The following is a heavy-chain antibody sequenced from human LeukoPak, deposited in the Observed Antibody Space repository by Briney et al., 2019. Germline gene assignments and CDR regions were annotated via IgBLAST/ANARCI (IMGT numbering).Heavy chain of an antibody. D-gene: IGHD3-10*01. J-gene: IGHJ4*02. CDR2: IYYSGST. Sequence: SETLSLTCTVSGGSISSYYWSWIRQPPGKGLEWIGYIYYSGSTNYNPSLKSRVTISVDTSKNQFSLKLSSVTAADTAVYYCARGWSLRNYYGSGSYAPHFDYWGQGTLVTVSS. CDR1: GGSISSYY. V-gene: IGHV4-59*12. CDR3: ARGWSLRNYYGSGSYAPHFDY.